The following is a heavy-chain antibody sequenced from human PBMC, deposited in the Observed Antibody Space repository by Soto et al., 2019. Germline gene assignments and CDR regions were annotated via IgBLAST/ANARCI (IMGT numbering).Heavy chain of an antibody. CDR2: ISGSGGST. J-gene: IGHJ4*02. V-gene: IGHV3-23*01. Sequence: GGSLRLSCAASGFTFSSYAMSWVRQAPGKGLEWVSAISGSGGSTYYADSVKGRFTISRDNSKNTLYLQMNSLRAEDTAVYYCATRNCSGGSCYVSDLMKFDYWGQGTLVTVSS. D-gene: IGHD2-15*01. CDR1: GFTFSSYA. CDR3: ATRNCSGGSCYVSDLMKFDY.